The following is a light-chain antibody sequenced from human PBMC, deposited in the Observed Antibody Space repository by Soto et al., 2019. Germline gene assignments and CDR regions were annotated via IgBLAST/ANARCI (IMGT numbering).Light chain of an antibody. V-gene: IGKV1-39*01. CDR2: VAS. CDR1: QNIGRF. Sequence: DIQMTQSPSSLSASVGDRVTITCRASQNIGRFLNWHQQKPGKAPNVLINVASTLRSGVPSRFSGSGYGTDFNLTINSLQPEDFATYFCQQSFTTPLTFGGGTKVDIK. CDR3: QQSFTTPLT. J-gene: IGKJ4*01.